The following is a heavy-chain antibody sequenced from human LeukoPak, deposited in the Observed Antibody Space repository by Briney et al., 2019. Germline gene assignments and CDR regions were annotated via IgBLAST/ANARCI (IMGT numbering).Heavy chain of an antibody. D-gene: IGHD5-18*01. CDR3: AKDQRGFSYGYSFLFDP. CDR1: GFTVSSNY. Sequence: PGGSLRLSCAASGFTVSSNYMSWVRQAPGKGLEWVSVIYSGGSTYYADSVKGRFTISRDNSNNTLYLQMNGLRPDDTAVYYCAKDQRGFSYGYSFLFDPRGQGTLVTVSS. J-gene: IGHJ5*02. V-gene: IGHV3-53*05. CDR2: IYSGGST.